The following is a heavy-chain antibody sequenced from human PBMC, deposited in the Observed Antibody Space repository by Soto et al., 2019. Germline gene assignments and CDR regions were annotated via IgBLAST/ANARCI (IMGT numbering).Heavy chain of an antibody. D-gene: IGHD3-9*01. CDR1: GFTFSNHA. Sequence: EVQLLESGEGLVQPGGSLKLSCAASGFTFSNHAMSWVRQAPGKGLEWVSGIGGSGRNTYYADSVKGRLTISRDNSQNTLFLQMNSLRAEDTAEYYCARVLRYFDTPYGMDVWGQGTTVTVSS. J-gene: IGHJ6*02. CDR2: IGGSGRNT. V-gene: IGHV3-23*01. CDR3: ARVLRYFDTPYGMDV.